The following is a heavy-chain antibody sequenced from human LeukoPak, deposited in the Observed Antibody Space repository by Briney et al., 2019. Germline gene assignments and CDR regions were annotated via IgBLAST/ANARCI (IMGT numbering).Heavy chain of an antibody. J-gene: IGHJ6*02. CDR3: TRDLMDYDVSTGLHHYYMDV. CDR1: GFTFSSYA. CDR2: ISYDGSNK. D-gene: IGHD3-9*01. Sequence: QSGGSLRLSCAASGFTFSSYAMHWVRQAPGKGLEWVAVISYDGSNKYYADSVKGRFTISRDNAKNTLYLQVNTLRVEDTAVYYCTRDLMDYDVSTGLHHYYMDVWGQGTTVTVSS. V-gene: IGHV3-30-3*01.